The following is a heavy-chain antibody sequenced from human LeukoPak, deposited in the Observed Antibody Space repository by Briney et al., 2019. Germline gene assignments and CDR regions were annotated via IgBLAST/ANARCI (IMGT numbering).Heavy chain of an antibody. CDR2: ISSSGSTI. D-gene: IGHD5-12*01. CDR3: ARRGGNSGYGYYYYYYMDV. V-gene: IGHV3-11*01. CDR1: GFTFSDYY. J-gene: IGHJ6*03. Sequence: GGSLRLSCAASGFTFSDYYMSWIRQAPGKGLEWVSYISSSGSTIYYVDSVKGRFTISRDNAKDSLYLQMNSLRAEDTAVYYCARRGGNSGYGYYYYYYMDVWGKGTTVTISS.